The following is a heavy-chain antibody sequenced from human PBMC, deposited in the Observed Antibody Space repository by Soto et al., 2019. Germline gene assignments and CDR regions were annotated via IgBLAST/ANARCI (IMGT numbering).Heavy chain of an antibody. Sequence: EVQLVESGGGLVKPGGSLRLSCAASGFTFSSYSMNWVRQAPGKGLEWVSSISSSSSYIYYADSVKGRFTISRDNAKNSLDLQMNSLRAEDTAVYYCASCSSTSCYGEYWGQGTLVTVSS. D-gene: IGHD2-2*01. J-gene: IGHJ4*02. V-gene: IGHV3-21*01. CDR2: ISSSSSYI. CDR1: GFTFSSYS. CDR3: ASCSSTSCYGEY.